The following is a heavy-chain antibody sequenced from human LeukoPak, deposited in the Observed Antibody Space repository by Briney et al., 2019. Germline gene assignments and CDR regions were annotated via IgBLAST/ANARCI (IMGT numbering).Heavy chain of an antibody. J-gene: IGHJ4*02. Sequence: ASVKVSCKASGYTFTGYYMHWVRQAPGQGLEWMGWINPNSGGTNYAQKFQGRVTMTRDTSISTAYMELSRLRSDDTAVYYCAKDEYSSSPVTFDYWGQGTLVTVSS. CDR1: GYTFTGYY. D-gene: IGHD6-6*01. V-gene: IGHV1-2*02. CDR2: INPNSGGT. CDR3: AKDEYSSSPVTFDY.